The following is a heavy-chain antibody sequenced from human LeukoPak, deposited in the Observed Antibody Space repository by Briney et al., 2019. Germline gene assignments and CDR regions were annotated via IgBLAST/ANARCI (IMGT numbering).Heavy chain of an antibody. Sequence: SGTLSLTCTVSGGSISDYFWTWVRQPPGKGLEWIGYMHDSGSTDHNPSLKSGVSMSLDTSKNVFSLKLSSVTAADTAMYYCARVMYYHENGVSGGAFDLWGHGTMVTVSS. V-gene: IGHV4-59*01. D-gene: IGHD2-8*01. CDR3: ARVMYYHENGVSGGAFDL. J-gene: IGHJ3*01. CDR1: GGSISDYF. CDR2: MHDSGST.